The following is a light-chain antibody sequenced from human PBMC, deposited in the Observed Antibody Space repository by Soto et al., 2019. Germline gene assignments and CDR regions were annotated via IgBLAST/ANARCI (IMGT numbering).Light chain of an antibody. V-gene: IGLV2-14*01. Sequence: QSALTQPASVSGSPGQSITISCTGNSSDVGGYNYVSWYQQHPGKAPKLMIYEVSNRPSGVSNRFSGSKSGNTASLTISALQADDEADYYCISYTSSSTWVFGGGTKLTVL. CDR3: ISYTSSSTWV. J-gene: IGLJ3*02. CDR2: EVS. CDR1: SSDVGGYNY.